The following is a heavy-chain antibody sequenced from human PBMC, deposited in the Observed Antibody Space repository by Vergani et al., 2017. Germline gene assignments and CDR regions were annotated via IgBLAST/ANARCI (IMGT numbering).Heavy chain of an antibody. CDR1: GVSFSGYY. CDR2: INHIGST. Sequence: QVQLQQWGAGLLKPSETLSLTCAVYGVSFSGYYWNWIRQPPGKGLEWIGEINHIGSTNYNPSLKSRVTISVDTSKNHFSLKLSSVTAADTAVYYCARGRSSDYGSGSYLNYGMDVWGQGTTVTVSS. CDR3: ARGRSSDYGSGSYLNYGMDV. J-gene: IGHJ6*02. V-gene: IGHV4-34*01. D-gene: IGHD3-10*01.